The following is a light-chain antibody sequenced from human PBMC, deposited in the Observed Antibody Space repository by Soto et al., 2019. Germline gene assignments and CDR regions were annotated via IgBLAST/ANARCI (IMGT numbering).Light chain of an antibody. Sequence: DLQMTQSPSSLSASVGDRVTITCRASQSISSYLNWFQQKPGKAPQLLIFAASTLQGGVPSRFSGSGSGTDFTLTISSLEPEDFATYYCQQSYRTPLTFGGGTKVEIK. J-gene: IGKJ4*01. CDR1: QSISSY. CDR3: QQSYRTPLT. V-gene: IGKV1-39*01. CDR2: AAS.